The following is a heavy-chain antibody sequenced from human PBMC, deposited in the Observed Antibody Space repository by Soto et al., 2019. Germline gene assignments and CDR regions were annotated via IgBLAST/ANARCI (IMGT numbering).Heavy chain of an antibody. J-gene: IGHJ6*02. CDR2: ISAYNGNT. Sequence: ASVKVSCKASGYTFTSYGISWVRQAPGQGLEWMGWISAYNGNTNYAQKLQGRVTMTTDTSTSTAYMELRSLRSDDTAVYYCARGYSRVGELLYYYYYGMDVWGQGTTVTVSS. V-gene: IGHV1-18*01. CDR3: ARGYSRVGELLYYYYYGMDV. D-gene: IGHD2-15*01. CDR1: GYTFTSYG.